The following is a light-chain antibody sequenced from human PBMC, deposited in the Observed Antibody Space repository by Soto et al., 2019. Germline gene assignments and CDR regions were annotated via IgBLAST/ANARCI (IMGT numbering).Light chain of an antibody. J-gene: IGKJ3*01. CDR1: QDISIY. Sequence: DIQMSQSPSSMSASVGDRVTITCQASQDISIYLNWYQQKPGKAPKLLIFDASTLETGVPSRFSGSGSGTHFTFTISSLQPEDIATYYCQHYDNLLFAFGPGTKVDI. CDR3: QHYDNLLFA. V-gene: IGKV1-33*01. CDR2: DAS.